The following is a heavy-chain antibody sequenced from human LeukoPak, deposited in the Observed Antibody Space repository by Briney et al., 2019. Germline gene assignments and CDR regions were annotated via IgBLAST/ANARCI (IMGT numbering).Heavy chain of an antibody. D-gene: IGHD3-10*01. CDR2: ISGSGGST. V-gene: IGHV3-23*01. CDR3: AKDKSYYYDSGSYGLDY. Sequence: GGSLRLSCAASGFTFSSYAMSWVRQAPGKGLEWVSAISGSGGSTYYADSVKGRFTISRDNSKNTLYLQMNSLRAEDTAVYYCAKDKSYYYDSGSYGLDYWGQGTLVTISS. J-gene: IGHJ4*02. CDR1: GFTFSSYA.